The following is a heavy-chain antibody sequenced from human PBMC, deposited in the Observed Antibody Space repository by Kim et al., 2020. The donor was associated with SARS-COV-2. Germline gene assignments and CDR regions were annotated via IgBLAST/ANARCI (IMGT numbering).Heavy chain of an antibody. CDR1: GFTFSSYP. CDR3: ANLDYGGVKTGGTYYYGMDV. D-gene: IGHD2-21*01. Sequence: GGSLRLSCAASGFTFSSYPMSWVRQAPGKGLEWVSGISGGGGNTYHADSVKGRFNISRDNSKSTLYLQMNSLRAEDTAVYYCANLDYGGVKTGGTYYYGMDVWGQGTTVTVFS. CDR2: ISGGGGNT. J-gene: IGHJ6*02. V-gene: IGHV3-23*01.